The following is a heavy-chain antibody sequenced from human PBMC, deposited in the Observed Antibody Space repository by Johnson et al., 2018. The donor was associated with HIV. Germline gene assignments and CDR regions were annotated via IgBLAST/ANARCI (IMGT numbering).Heavy chain of an antibody. D-gene: IGHD1-26*01. Sequence: VQLVESGGGLVQPGGSLELSCAASGFTFSGSAMHWVRQATGKGLEWVSAIGTASDTYYTGSVKGRFTISRENAKNSLYLQMNNLRAEDTDLYYCATDKSGSYRVAFDVWGQGTMVTVSS. CDR1: GFTFSGSA. V-gene: IGHV3-13*01. J-gene: IGHJ3*01. CDR2: IGTASDT. CDR3: ATDKSGSYRVAFDV.